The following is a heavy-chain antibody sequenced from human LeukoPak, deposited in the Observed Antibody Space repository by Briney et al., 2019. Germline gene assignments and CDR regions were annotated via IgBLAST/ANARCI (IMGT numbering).Heavy chain of an antibody. D-gene: IGHD5-12*01. V-gene: IGHV3-11*01. CDR3: ARVGIGGSGYDYRFDH. Sequence: PGGSLRLSCAASGFTFSNYYMSWIRHAPGEWLGWVSYISSSGSTTYYADSVKGRFTISRDNAKNSLYLQMNSLRAEDTAVYYCARVGIGGSGYDYRFDHWGQGTLVTVSS. CDR1: GFTFSNYY. J-gene: IGHJ5*02. CDR2: ISSSGSTT.